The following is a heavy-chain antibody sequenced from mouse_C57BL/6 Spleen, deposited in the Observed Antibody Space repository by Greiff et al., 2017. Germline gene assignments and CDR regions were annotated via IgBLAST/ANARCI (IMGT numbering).Heavy chain of an antibody. V-gene: IGHV1-26*01. D-gene: IGHD1-1*01. CDR2: INPNNGGT. J-gene: IGHJ1*03. CDR3: ARGPSNYYGSSYRYFDV. Sequence: VQLQQSGPELVKPGASVKISCKASGYTFTDYYMNWVKQSHGKSLEWIGDINPNNGGTSYNQKFKGKATLTVDKSSSTAYMGLRSLTSEDSAVYYCARGPSNYYGSSYRYFDVWGTGTTVTVSS. CDR1: GYTFTDYY.